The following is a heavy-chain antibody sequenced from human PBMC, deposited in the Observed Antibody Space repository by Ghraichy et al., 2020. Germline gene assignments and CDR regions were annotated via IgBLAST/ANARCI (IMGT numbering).Heavy chain of an antibody. Sequence: GSLRLSCAVYGGSFSGYYWSWIRQPPGKGLAWIGEINHSGSTNYNPSLKSRVTISVDTSKNQFSLKLSSVTAADTAVYYCARGHFAFDIWGQGTMVTVSS. CDR3: ARGHFAFDI. CDR2: INHSGST. D-gene: IGHD3-3*02. J-gene: IGHJ3*02. CDR1: GGSFSGYY. V-gene: IGHV4-34*01.